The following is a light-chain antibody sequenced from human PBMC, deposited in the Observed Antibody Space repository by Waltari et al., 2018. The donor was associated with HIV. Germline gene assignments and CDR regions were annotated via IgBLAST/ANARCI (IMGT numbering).Light chain of an antibody. CDR2: AVT. CDR1: RSDVASFNL. V-gene: IGLV2-23*02. J-gene: IGLJ1*01. Sequence: QSALPQPASVSGSPGPSITLSCTATRSDVASFNLASWYQQHPGKAPKVMIYAVTKRPSGVSNRFSGSKSGNTASLTISGLQAEDEADYYCCSYAGTGTYVFGTGTKVTVL. CDR3: CSYAGTGTYV.